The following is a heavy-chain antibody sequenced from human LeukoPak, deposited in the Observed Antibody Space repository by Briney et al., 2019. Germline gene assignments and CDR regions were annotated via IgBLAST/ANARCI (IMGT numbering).Heavy chain of an antibody. CDR3: ARTEVATISFDY. CDR1: GGSISSGGYY. D-gene: IGHD5-12*01. V-gene: IGHV4-30-2*01. Sequence: SQTLSLTCAVSGGSISSGGYYWSWIRQPPGKGLEWIGYIYHSGSTYYNPSLKSRVTISVDRSKNQFSLKLSSVTAADTAVYYCARTEVATISFDYWGQGTLVTVSS. CDR2: IYHSGST. J-gene: IGHJ4*02.